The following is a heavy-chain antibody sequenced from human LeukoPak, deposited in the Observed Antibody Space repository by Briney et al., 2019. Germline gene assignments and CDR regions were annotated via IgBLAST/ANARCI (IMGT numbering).Heavy chain of an antibody. J-gene: IGHJ5*02. Sequence: GGSLRLSCAASGFTVSSSFMSWVRQAPGKGLEWVSIIYNNGDTYYADSVKGRFTISRDNSKNTVYLQTDSLRDEDTAVYHCARGSGAPWGQGTLVTVS. CDR1: GFTVSSSF. V-gene: IGHV3-53*01. CDR3: ARGSGAP. CDR2: IYNNGDT. D-gene: IGHD6-19*01.